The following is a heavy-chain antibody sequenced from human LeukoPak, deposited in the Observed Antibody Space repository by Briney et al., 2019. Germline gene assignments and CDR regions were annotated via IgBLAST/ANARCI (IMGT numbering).Heavy chain of an antibody. J-gene: IGHJ6*03. CDR3: ARGPTYYDYVWGSYRYPPDRYYSYYRDV. Sequence: PSETLSLTCTVSGGSISSYYWSWIRQPPGKGLEWIGYIYYSGSTNYNPSLKSRISISVDTSKNQFSLKLSSVTAAYTAVYYCARGPTYYDYVWGSYRYPPDRYYSYYRDVGGKGTRVTIS. CDR1: GGSISSYY. D-gene: IGHD3-16*02. CDR2: IYYSGST. V-gene: IGHV4-59*12.